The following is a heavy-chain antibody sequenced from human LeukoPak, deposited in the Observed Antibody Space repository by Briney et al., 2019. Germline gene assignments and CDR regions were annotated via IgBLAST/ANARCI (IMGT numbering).Heavy chain of an antibody. D-gene: IGHD4-17*01. CDR3: ARTSTTVTTVFPDY. CDR2: IYYSGST. CDR1: GGSISSYY. Sequence: SETLSLTCTVSGGSISSYYWSWIRQPPGKGLEWIGYIYYSGSTNCNPSLKSRVTISVDTSKNQFSLKLSSVTAADTAVYYCARTSTTVTTVFPDYWGQGTLVTVSS. J-gene: IGHJ4*02. V-gene: IGHV4-59*01.